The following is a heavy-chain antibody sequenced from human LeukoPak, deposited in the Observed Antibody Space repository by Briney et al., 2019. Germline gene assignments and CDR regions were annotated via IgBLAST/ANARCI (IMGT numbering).Heavy chain of an antibody. CDR3: ARGYCTSGVCYSYFDY. CDR1: GYTFTSYA. V-gene: IGHV7-4-1*02. J-gene: IGHJ4*02. CDR2: INTNTGNP. D-gene: IGHD2-8*01. Sequence: GASVKVSCKASGYTFTSYAMNWVRQAPGQGLEWMGWINTNTGNPTYAQGFTGRFVFSLDTSVSTAYLQISSLKAEDTAVYYCARGYCTSGVCYSYFDYWGQGTLVTVSS.